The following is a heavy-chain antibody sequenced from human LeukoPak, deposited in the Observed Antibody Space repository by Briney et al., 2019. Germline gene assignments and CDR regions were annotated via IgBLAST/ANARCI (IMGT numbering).Heavy chain of an antibody. V-gene: IGHV1-69*06. CDR2: IIPIFGTA. CDR3: ASPNLTLDYYGSGSYYFDY. Sequence: GASVKVSCKASGGTFSSYAISWVRQAPGQGLEWMGGIIPIFGTANYAQKFQGRVTITADKSTSTAYMELSSLRSEDTAVYYCASPNLTLDYYGSGSYYFDYWGQGTLVTVSS. J-gene: IGHJ4*02. D-gene: IGHD3-10*01. CDR1: GGTFSSYA.